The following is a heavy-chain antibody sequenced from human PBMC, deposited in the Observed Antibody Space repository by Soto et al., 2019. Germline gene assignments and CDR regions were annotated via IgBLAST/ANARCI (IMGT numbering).Heavy chain of an antibody. CDR1: GGTFSSYT. V-gene: IGHV1-69*02. Sequence: PVKVSCKASGGTFSSYTISWVRQAPGQGLEWMGRIIPILGIANYAQKFQGRVTITADKSTSTAYMELSSLRSEDTAVYYCATNSEYCSSTSCYGLEIDYWGQGTLVTVSS. J-gene: IGHJ4*02. CDR3: ATNSEYCSSTSCYGLEIDY. D-gene: IGHD2-2*01. CDR2: IIPILGIA.